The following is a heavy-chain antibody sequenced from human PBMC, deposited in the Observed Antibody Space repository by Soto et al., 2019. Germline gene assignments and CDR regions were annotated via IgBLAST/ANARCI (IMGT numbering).Heavy chain of an antibody. V-gene: IGHV1-69*02. CDR3: AKSPKDIVVGPAAEGYYYYYGMDV. CDR2: IIPILGIA. CDR1: GGTFSSYT. D-gene: IGHD2-2*01. J-gene: IGHJ6*02. Sequence: QVQLVQSGAEVKKPGSSVKVSCKASGGTFSSYTISWVRQAPGQGLEWMGRIIPILGIANYAQKFQGRVTITADKTTSTAYMELSSLRSEDTAVYYCAKSPKDIVVGPAAEGYYYYYGMDVWGQGTTVTVSS.